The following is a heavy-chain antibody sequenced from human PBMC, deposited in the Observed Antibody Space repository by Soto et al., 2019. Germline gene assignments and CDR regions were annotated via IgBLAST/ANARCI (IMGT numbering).Heavy chain of an antibody. CDR3: ARGPGSYNWFDL. CDR1: GGSISSGGYS. CDR2: IYSSGIT. V-gene: IGHV4-61*02. Sequence: TCAVSGGSISSGGYSWSWIRQPAGKGLEWIGRIYSSGITSYNPSLKSRVTMSVDTSKNQFSLNLTSATAADTAVYYCARGPGSYNWFDLWGQGALVTVSS. D-gene: IGHD3-10*01. J-gene: IGHJ5*02.